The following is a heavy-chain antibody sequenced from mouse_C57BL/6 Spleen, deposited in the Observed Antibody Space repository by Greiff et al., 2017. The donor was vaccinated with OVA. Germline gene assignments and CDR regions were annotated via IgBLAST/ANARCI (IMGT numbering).Heavy chain of an antibody. CDR1: GYTFTDYY. J-gene: IGHJ2*01. V-gene: IGHV1-26*01. CDR3: ARWVYYDYDGYYFDY. D-gene: IGHD2-4*01. Sequence: VQLQQSGPELVKPGASVKISCKASGYTFTDYYMNWVKQSHGKSLEWIGDINPNNGGTSYNQKFKGKATLTVDKSSSTAYMERRSLTSEDSAVYYCARWVYYDYDGYYFDYWGQGTTLTVSS. CDR2: INPNNGGT.